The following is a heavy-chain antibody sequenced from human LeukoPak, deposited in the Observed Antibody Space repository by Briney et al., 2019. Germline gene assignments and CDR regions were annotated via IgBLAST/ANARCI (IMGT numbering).Heavy chain of an antibody. CDR2: INPNSGGA. V-gene: IGHV1-2*02. CDR1: GYTFTGYY. J-gene: IGHJ4*02. Sequence: ASVKASCKASGYTFTGYYMHWVRQAPGQGLEWMGWINPNSGGANYAQKFQGRVTMTRDTSISTAYMELSSLRSDDTAVYYCARVEYHYDSSGYYDYWGQGALVTVSS. CDR3: ARVEYHYDSSGYYDY. D-gene: IGHD3-22*01.